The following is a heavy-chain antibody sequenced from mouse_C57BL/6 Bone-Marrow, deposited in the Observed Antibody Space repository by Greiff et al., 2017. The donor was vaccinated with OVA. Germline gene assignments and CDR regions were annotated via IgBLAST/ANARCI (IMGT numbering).Heavy chain of an antibody. J-gene: IGHJ4*01. CDR1: GFSLTSYA. CDR3: ARKTAQALYYAMDY. Sequence: VMLVESGPGLVAPSQSLSITCTVSGFSLTSYAISWVRQPPGKGLEWLGVIWTGGGTTYNSALKSRLSISKDNSKSQVFLKMNSLQPDDTARYDCARKTAQALYYAMDYWGQGTSVTVSS. V-gene: IGHV2-9-1*01. D-gene: IGHD3-2*02. CDR2: IWTGGGT.